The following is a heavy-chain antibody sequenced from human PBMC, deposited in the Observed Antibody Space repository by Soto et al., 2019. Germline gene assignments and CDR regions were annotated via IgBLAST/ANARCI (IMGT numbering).Heavy chain of an antibody. CDR1: GYTFHGYY. J-gene: IGHJ4*02. V-gene: IGHV1-2*02. CDR3: ARTDYLFSTLTYYFDY. Sequence: AAVKVSCKASGYTFHGYYVNWARPAPGQGLEWMGWINPDNGVPNYAQKFQGRVTLSRDTSINTAYLELSRLTSDDTAMYYCARTDYLFSTLTYYFDYWGQGTLVTVSS. D-gene: IGHD3-16*01. CDR2: INPDNGVP.